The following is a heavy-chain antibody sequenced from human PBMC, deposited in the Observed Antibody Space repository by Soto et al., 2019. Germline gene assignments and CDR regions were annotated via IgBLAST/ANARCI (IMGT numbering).Heavy chain of an antibody. J-gene: IGHJ6*02. CDR1: GGIFRTYS. V-gene: IGHV1-69*18. Sequence: QVQLVQSGAEVKRPGSSVKVSCKASGGIFRTYSIYWVRQAPGQGLEWMGSIIPLFGTPNYAQKFQGRVIISADESTSTDYMEVTSLRSEDTAMYFCASRQGANLDNYYNMDVWGQGTTVTVSS. D-gene: IGHD7-27*01. CDR3: ASRQGANLDNYYNMDV. CDR2: IIPLFGTP.